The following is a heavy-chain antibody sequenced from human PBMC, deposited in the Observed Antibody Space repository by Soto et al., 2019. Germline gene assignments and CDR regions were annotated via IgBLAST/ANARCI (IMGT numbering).Heavy chain of an antibody. CDR3: SIFGVVTTNFDY. V-gene: IGHV3-23*01. CDR2: ISGSGGST. D-gene: IGHD3-3*01. Sequence: SLRLSCAASGFTFSSYAMSWVRQAPGKGLEWVSAISGSGGSTYYADSVKGRFTISRDNSKNTLYLQVNSLRAEDTAVYYCSIFGVVTTNFDYWGQGTLVTVSS. CDR1: GFTFSSYA. J-gene: IGHJ4*02.